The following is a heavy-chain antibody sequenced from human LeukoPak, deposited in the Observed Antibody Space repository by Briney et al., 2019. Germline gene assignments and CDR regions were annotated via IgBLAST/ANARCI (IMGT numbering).Heavy chain of an antibody. Sequence: SETLSLTCTVSGGSISSSSYYWGWIRQPPGTGLEWIGSIYYSGSTYYNPSLKSRVTISVDTSKNQFSLKLSSVTAADTAVYYCARHLGPHYDFWGGYYNWFDPWGQGTLVTVSS. V-gene: IGHV4-39*01. CDR2: IYYSGST. D-gene: IGHD3-3*01. CDR3: ARHLGPHYDFWGGYYNWFDP. J-gene: IGHJ5*02. CDR1: GGSISSSSYY.